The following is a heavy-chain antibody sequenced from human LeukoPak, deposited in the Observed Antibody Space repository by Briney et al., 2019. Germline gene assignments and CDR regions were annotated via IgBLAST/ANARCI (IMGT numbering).Heavy chain of an antibody. CDR2: IYPGDSAT. V-gene: IGHV5-51*01. Sequence: GESLKISCQGSGYPFNTYWIGWVPQMPGKGLEWMGMIYPGDSATRCGPSFQGQVTISADKSVSTACLQLSSLKASDTAMSYCARPSPRSPYYYMDVWGKGTTVTVSS. CDR1: GYPFNTYW. CDR3: ARPSPRSPYYYMDV. D-gene: IGHD6-6*01. J-gene: IGHJ6*03.